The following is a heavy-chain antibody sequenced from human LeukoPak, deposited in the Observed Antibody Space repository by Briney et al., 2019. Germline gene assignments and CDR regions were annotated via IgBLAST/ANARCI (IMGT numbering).Heavy chain of an antibody. V-gene: IGHV4-34*01. Sequence: SETLSLTCGVYGGSLRGFYWSWVRQPPGKGLEWIGEINLSGYTNYNPSLKSRVTMSVDMSKNHLSLKLTSVTAADAAVYYCARDLTARGSFDYWGQGILVSVSS. CDR1: GGSLRGFY. J-gene: IGHJ4*02. CDR3: ARDLTARGSFDY. CDR2: INLSGYT. D-gene: IGHD3-16*01.